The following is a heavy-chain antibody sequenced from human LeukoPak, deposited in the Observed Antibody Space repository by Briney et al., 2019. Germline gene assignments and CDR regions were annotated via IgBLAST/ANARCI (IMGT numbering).Heavy chain of an antibody. CDR1: GFTFSSYW. Sequence: PGGTLRLSCAASGFTFSSYWMHWVRQVPGKELVWVSRINSDGSSTTYADSVKGRFTISRDNAKNTLYLQMNSLRDEDTAVYYCVRRYCSGGSCYGAFDYWGQGTLVTVSS. J-gene: IGHJ4*02. CDR3: VRRYCSGGSCYGAFDY. V-gene: IGHV3-74*01. CDR2: INSDGSST. D-gene: IGHD2-15*01.